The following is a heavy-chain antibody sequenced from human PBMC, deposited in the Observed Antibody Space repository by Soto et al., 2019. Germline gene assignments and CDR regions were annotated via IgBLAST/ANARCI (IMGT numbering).Heavy chain of an antibody. D-gene: IGHD1-7*01. J-gene: IGHJ4*02. CDR2: IDRDGSRT. V-gene: IGHV3-74*03. CDR3: AKSEGTNYHFDD. CDR1: GFTFSTSC. Sequence: VQLVESGGGLAPTGGSLRLSCAASGFTFSTSCMHWVRQPPGKGLVWLSRIDRDGSRTTYADSVKGRFTISRDNAKNTLYLQMDSLRGEDTVVYYCAKSEGTNYHFDDWGQGTLVTVSS.